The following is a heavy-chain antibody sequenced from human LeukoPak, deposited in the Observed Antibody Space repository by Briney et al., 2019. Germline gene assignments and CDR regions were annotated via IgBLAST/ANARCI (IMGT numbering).Heavy chain of an antibody. CDR1: GFTFSSYP. J-gene: IGHJ4*02. V-gene: IGHV3-21*01. CDR2: ISTSNSYI. CDR3: ARDYYDSSGFYYFDY. D-gene: IGHD3-22*01. Sequence: GGSLRLSCAASGFTFSSYPMNWVRQAPGKGLEWVSSISTSNSYIYYADSVKGRFTISRDNAKNSLYLQMNSLRADDTAVYFCARDYYDSSGFYYFDYWGQGTLVTVSS.